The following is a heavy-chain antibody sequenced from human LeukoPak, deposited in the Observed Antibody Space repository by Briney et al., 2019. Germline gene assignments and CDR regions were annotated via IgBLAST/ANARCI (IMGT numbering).Heavy chain of an antibody. CDR3: ASGNLTYYYDSSGPREYFQH. CDR1: GGSISSYY. D-gene: IGHD3-22*01. V-gene: IGHV4-59*01. Sequence: SGTLSLTCTVSGGSISSYYWSWIRQPPGKGLEWIGYIYYSGSTNYNPSLKSRVTISVDTSKNQFSLKLSSVTAADTAVYYCASGNLTYYYDSSGPREYFQHWGQGTLVTVSS. CDR2: IYYSGST. J-gene: IGHJ1*01.